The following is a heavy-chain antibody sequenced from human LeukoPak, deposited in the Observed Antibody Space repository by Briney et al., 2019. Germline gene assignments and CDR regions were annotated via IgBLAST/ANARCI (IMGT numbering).Heavy chain of an antibody. Sequence: TSETLSLTCTVSGGSISSYYWSWIRQPPGKGLEWIGYVYYSGSTNYNPSLESRVTISVDTSKNQFSLKLSSVTAADTAVYYCARVFSQTSPYNWFDPWGQGTLVTVSS. CDR3: ARVFSQTSPYNWFDP. J-gene: IGHJ5*02. CDR2: VYYSGST. V-gene: IGHV4-59*01. D-gene: IGHD3-9*01. CDR1: GGSISSYY.